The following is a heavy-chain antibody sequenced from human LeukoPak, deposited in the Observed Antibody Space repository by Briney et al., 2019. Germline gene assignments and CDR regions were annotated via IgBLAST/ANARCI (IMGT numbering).Heavy chain of an antibody. J-gene: IGHJ4*02. Sequence: SETLSLTCAVYGGSFSGYYWSWIRQPPGKGREWIGEINHSGSTNYNPSLKSRVTISVDTSKNQFSLKLSSATAADTAVYYCARGHLRSGIQLWAFDYWGQGTLVTVSS. CDR1: GGSFSGYY. CDR2: INHSGST. CDR3: ARGHLRSGIQLWAFDY. V-gene: IGHV4-34*01. D-gene: IGHD5-18*01.